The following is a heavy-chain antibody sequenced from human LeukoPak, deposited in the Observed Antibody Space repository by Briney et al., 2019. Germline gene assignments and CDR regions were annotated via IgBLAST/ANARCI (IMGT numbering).Heavy chain of an antibody. CDR2: IIPIFGTA. CDR1: GGTFSSYA. V-gene: IGHV1-69*13. Sequence: SVKVSCKASGGTFSSYAISWVRQAPGQGLEWMGGIIPIFGTANYAQKFQGRVTITADESTSTAHMELSSLRSEDTAVYYCARDSYYDSSGYIPRYNWFDHWGQGTLVTVSS. J-gene: IGHJ5*02. CDR3: ARDSYYDSSGYIPRYNWFDH. D-gene: IGHD3-22*01.